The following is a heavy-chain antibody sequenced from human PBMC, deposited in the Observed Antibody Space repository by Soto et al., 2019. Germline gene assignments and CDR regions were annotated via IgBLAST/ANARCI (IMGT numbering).Heavy chain of an antibody. Sequence: GGSLRLSCAASGFTFSSYAMSWVRQAPGKGLEWVSAISGSGGSTYYADSVKGRFTFSRDNSKNTLSLQMNSLRAEDTAVYYCARRTSSWSFDYWGQGTLVTVSS. V-gene: IGHV3-23*01. CDR1: GFTFSSYA. CDR2: ISGSGGST. D-gene: IGHD6-13*01. J-gene: IGHJ4*02. CDR3: ARRTSSWSFDY.